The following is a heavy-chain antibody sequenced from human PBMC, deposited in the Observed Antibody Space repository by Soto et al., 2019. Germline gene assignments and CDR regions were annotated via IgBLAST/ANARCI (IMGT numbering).Heavy chain of an antibody. D-gene: IGHD3-3*01. CDR1: GFTVSSNY. CDR2: IFSADNT. Sequence: PGGSLRLSCADSGFTVSSNYLSWVRQAPGKGLEWVSVIFSADNTHYADSVKGRFTISRDNSKNTVFLQMNSLRAEDTAVYYCAITGAGYYIVWGQGTPVTVSS. CDR3: AITGAGYYIV. V-gene: IGHV3-53*01. J-gene: IGHJ4*02.